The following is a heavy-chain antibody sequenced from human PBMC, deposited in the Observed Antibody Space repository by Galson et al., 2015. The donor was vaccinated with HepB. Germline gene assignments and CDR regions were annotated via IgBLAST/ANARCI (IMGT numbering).Heavy chain of an antibody. CDR2: IYPGDSYT. Sequence: QSGAEVKKPGESLKISCTGSGYRFTNYWIGWVRQMPGKGLEWMGIIYPGDSYTPYSPSFQGQVTISADKSINTAYLQWSSLKTSDTALYYCARSAVPVARGYYYYYGMDVWGQGTTVTVSS. CDR3: ARSAVPVARGYYYYYGMDV. J-gene: IGHJ6*02. V-gene: IGHV5-51*01. CDR1: GYRFTNYW. D-gene: IGHD2-2*01.